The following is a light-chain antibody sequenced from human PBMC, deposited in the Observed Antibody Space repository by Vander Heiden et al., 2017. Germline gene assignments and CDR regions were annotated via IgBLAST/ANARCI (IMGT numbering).Light chain of an antibody. CDR1: QSVLYSSNNKNY. CDR3: QQYDSAPRLT. Sequence: DIVMTQFPDSLAVSLGERATINCKSSQSVLYSSNNKNYLAWYQQKPGQPPKLLIYWASTRESGVPDRFSGSGSGTDFTLTISSLQAEDVAVYYCQQYDSAPRLTFGGGTRVEIK. V-gene: IGKV4-1*01. CDR2: WAS. J-gene: IGKJ4*01.